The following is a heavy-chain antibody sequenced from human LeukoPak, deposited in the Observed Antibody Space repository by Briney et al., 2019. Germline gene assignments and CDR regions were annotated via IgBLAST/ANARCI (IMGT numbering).Heavy chain of an antibody. V-gene: IGHV4-39*02. Sequence: PSETLSLTCTVSGGSFSSSNYFWVWIRQPPGKGLEWIVSIYYSGNIYYDPSLKSRVTISVYKSKNHFSLKLRSVMAADTAGYYCARDPSGYSYGLNWSDLWGEGTLVTVPS. CDR3: ARDPSGYSYGLNWSDL. J-gene: IGHJ5*02. CDR1: GGSFSSSNYF. D-gene: IGHD5-18*01. CDR2: IYYSGNI.